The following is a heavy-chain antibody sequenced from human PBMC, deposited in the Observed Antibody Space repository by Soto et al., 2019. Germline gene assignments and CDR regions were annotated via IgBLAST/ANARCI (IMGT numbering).Heavy chain of an antibody. V-gene: IGHV3-53*01. CDR2: IYSGGST. Sequence: GGSLRLSYAASGFTVSSNYMSWVRQDPGKGLEWVSVIYSGGSTYYADSVRGRFTISRDNSKNTLYLQMKSLGAEDTAVYYCARDPPATRHGMDVWGQGTTVTVSS. J-gene: IGHJ6*02. CDR1: GFTVSSNY. CDR3: ARDPPATRHGMDV.